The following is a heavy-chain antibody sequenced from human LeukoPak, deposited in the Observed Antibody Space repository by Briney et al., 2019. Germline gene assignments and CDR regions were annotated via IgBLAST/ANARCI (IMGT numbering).Heavy chain of an antibody. CDR2: INPNSGGT. D-gene: IGHD3-3*01. CDR3: ARGPSWEKDDFWSGYYTPSYMDV. V-gene: IGHV1-2*02. Sequence: ASVKVSCKASGYTFTGYYMHWVRQAPGQGLEWMGWINPNSGGTNYAQKFQGRVTMTRDTSISTAYMELSRLRSDDTAVYYCARGPSWEKDDFWSGYYTPSYMDVWGKGTTVTVSS. CDR1: GYTFTGYY. J-gene: IGHJ6*03.